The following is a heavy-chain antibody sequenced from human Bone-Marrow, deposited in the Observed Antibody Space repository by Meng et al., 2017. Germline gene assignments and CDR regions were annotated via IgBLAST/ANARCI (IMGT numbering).Heavy chain of an antibody. CDR3: ARDRRAAGTKYYYGMDV. J-gene: IGHJ6*02. CDR2: ISSSSSYI. D-gene: IGHD6-13*01. CDR1: GFTFSSYS. Sequence: GGSLKISCAASGFTFSSYSMNWVRQAPGKGLEWVSSISSSSSYIYYADSVKGRFTISRDDAKNSLYLQMNSLRAEDTAVYYCARDRRAAGTKYYYGMDVWGQGTTVTVSS. V-gene: IGHV3-21*01.